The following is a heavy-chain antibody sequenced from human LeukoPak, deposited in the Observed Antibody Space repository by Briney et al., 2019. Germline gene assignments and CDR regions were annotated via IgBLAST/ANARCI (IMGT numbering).Heavy chain of an antibody. CDR1: GDSISGYY. J-gene: IGHJ6*03. Sequence: PSETLSLTCSVSGDSISGYYWSWLRQAAGEGLEWIGRLYTSGETNYNPSLKSRIAMSFNTSRNQFSLRLPSVTAADTAVYFCARGGIAVRGYYYFYYMDVWGKGTTVTVSS. CDR3: ARGGIAVRGYYYFYYMDV. D-gene: IGHD6-6*01. CDR2: LYTSGET. V-gene: IGHV4-4*07.